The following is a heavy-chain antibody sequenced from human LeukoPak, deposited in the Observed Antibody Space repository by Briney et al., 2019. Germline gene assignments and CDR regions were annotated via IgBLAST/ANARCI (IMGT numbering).Heavy chain of an antibody. CDR1: GFTFSDYW. J-gene: IGHJ4*02. CDR3: SRGDPDY. V-gene: IGHV3-7*01. Sequence: GGSLRLSCAASGFTFSDYWMQWVRQAPGKGLEWVANINYHGNENYLVDSVKGRFTISRDNTKHSLFLQMNSLRAEDTTVYYCSRGDPDYWGQGTLVTVSS. CDR2: INYHGNEN. D-gene: IGHD2-21*02.